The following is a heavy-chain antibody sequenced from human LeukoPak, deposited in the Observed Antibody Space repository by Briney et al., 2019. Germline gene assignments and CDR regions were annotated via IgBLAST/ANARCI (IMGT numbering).Heavy chain of an antibody. CDR3: ARAGMVRGVIKKTTYYFDY. J-gene: IGHJ4*02. Sequence: PRGFLRLSCAASGFTFINYSMNWVRQAPGKGLEWVSYISSSSTTIYYTDSVKGRFTISRDNTKNSLYLQVNSLRAGDTAVYYCARAGMVRGVIKKTTYYFDYWGQGTLVTVSS. CDR2: ISSSSTTI. CDR1: GFTFINYS. V-gene: IGHV3-48*01. D-gene: IGHD3-10*01.